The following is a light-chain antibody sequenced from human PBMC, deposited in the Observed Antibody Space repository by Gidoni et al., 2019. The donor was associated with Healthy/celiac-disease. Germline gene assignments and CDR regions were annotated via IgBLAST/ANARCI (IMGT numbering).Light chain of an antibody. CDR1: QSVSSSY. CDR3: QQYGSSPLYT. V-gene: IGKV3-20*01. Sequence: EIVLTQSPGTLSLSPGERATLSCRASQSVSSSYLAWYQQKPGQAPRLLIYGASSRATGIPDRFSGSVSGTDFTLTISRLEPEDFAVYYCQQYGSSPLYTFXXXTKLEIK. CDR2: GAS. J-gene: IGKJ2*01.